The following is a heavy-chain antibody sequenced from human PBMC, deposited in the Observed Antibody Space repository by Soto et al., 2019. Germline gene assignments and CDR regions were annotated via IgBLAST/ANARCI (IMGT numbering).Heavy chain of an antibody. CDR1: GFTFKNYA. CDR3: AREDDYNYRYFNYGLDV. V-gene: IGHV3-30*03. Sequence: VGSLRLSCVASGFTFKNYAFHWVRQAPGKGLEWVAVISFDGDKTYYTESVKGRFTISRDSFKNTLSLQMNNLRIEDAGVYFCAREDDYNYRYFNYGLDVWGQGTTVTVSS. D-gene: IGHD5-12*01. J-gene: IGHJ6*02. CDR2: ISFDGDKT.